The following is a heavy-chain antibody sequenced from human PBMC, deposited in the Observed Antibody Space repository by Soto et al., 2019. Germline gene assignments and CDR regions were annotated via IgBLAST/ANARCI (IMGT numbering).Heavy chain of an antibody. CDR3: ARDGRLYYDFWTPLAGMDV. J-gene: IGHJ6*02. CDR1: GFTVSGNY. Sequence: EVQLVETGGGLIQPGGSLRLSCAASGFTVSGNYMSWVRQAPGKGLEWVSAIYSGGTTYYADSVKGRFTISRDNSKNTLYLQMHSLRAEDTAVYYCARDGRLYYDFWTPLAGMDVWGQGTTVTVSS. D-gene: IGHD3-3*01. CDR2: IYSGGTT. V-gene: IGHV3-53*02.